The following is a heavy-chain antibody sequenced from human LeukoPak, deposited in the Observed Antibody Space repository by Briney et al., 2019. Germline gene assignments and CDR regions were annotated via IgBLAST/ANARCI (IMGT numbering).Heavy chain of an antibody. J-gene: IGHJ4*02. CDR1: GGSVTSGSNY. CDR2: INYSGST. D-gene: IGHD2-15*01. V-gene: IGHV4-61*01. Sequence: PSETLSLTCTVSGGSVTSGSNYWSWIRQPPGKGLEWIGYINYSGSTDSNPSLKSRVTISVDTSKNQISLNLSSVTAADTAVYYCARTYCRGGSYHFDYWGQGTLVTVSS. CDR3: ARTYCRGGSYHFDY.